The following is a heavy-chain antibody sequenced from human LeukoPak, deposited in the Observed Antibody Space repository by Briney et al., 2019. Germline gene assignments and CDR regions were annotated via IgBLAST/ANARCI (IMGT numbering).Heavy chain of an antibody. D-gene: IGHD3-22*01. CDR3: ARADYDSSGYLLPGDY. CDR2: ISAYNGNT. Sequence: ASVEVSCKAFGYTFTSNYMHWVRQAPGQGLEWMGWISAYNGNTNYAQKLQGRVTMTTDTSTSTAYMELRSLRSDDTAVYYCARADYDSSGYLLPGDYWGQGTLVTVSS. CDR1: GYTFTSNY. J-gene: IGHJ4*02. V-gene: IGHV1-18*04.